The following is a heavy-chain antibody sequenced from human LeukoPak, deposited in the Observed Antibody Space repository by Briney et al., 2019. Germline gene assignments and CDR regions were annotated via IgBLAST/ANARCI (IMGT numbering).Heavy chain of an antibody. Sequence: ASVKVSCKASGYTFTGYYMHWVRQAPGQGLEWMGWINPNRGDTNYAQRFQGRVTMTRDTSISTAYMDLSRVTSDDTAVYYCARALAVDGGSDYWGQGTLVTVSS. CDR1: GYTFTGYY. CDR2: INPNRGDT. V-gene: IGHV1-2*02. CDR3: ARALAVDGGSDY. D-gene: IGHD6-19*01. J-gene: IGHJ4*02.